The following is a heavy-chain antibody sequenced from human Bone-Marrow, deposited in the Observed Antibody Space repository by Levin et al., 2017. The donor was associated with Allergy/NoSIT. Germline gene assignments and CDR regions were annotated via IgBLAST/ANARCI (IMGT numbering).Heavy chain of an antibody. J-gene: IGHJ4*02. CDR3: AKVRSEVVVAAANY. CDR2: ISGSGGNT. V-gene: IGHV3-23*01. Sequence: PGGSLRLSCAASGFTFSSYGMIWVRQAPGKGLEWVSGISGSGGNTYSAKSVKGRFTISRDNSNNTVYLQMKTLRAEDTAVYYCAKVRSEVVVAAANYWGQGTLVTVSS. D-gene: IGHD2-15*01. CDR1: GFTFSSYG.